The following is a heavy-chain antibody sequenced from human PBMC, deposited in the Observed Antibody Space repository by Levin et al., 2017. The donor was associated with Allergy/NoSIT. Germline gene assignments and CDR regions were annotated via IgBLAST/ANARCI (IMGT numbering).Heavy chain of an antibody. D-gene: IGHD6-6*01. CDR1: GFTFSSYS. CDR2: ISSSSSYI. CDR3: ARDGRPSSPDPRGYYYYGMDG. V-gene: IGHV3-21*01. Sequence: GGSLRLSCAASGFTFSSYSMNWVRQAPGKGLEWVSSISSSSSYIYNADSVKGRFTISRDNAKNSLYLQMNSLRAEDTAVYYCARDGRPSSPDPRGYYYYGMDGWGQGTTVTVSS. J-gene: IGHJ6*02.